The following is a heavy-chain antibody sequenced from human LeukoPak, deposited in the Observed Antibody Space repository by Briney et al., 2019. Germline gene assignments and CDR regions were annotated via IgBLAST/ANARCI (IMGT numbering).Heavy chain of an antibody. J-gene: IGHJ4*02. CDR2: ISYDGSNK. CDR1: GFTFSSYG. CDR3: AKANYDFWSGYSKTFDY. D-gene: IGHD3-3*01. V-gene: IGHV3-30*18. Sequence: GGSLRLSCAASGFTFSSYGMHWVRQAPGKGLEWVAVISYDGSNKYYADSVKGRFTISRDNSKNTLYLQMNSLRAEDTAVYYCAKANYDFWSGYSKTFDYWGQGTLVTVSS.